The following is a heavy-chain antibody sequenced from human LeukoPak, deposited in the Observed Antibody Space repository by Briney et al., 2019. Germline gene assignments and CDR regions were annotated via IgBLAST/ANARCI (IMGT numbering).Heavy chain of an antibody. Sequence: PSETLSLTCAVSGGSISSSNWWSWVRQPPGKGLAWIGEIYHSGSTNSNPSLKSRVTISVDTSKNQFSLKLSSVTAADTAVYYCASVSYGSSWLYYYYYYGMDVWGQGTTVTVSS. CDR2: IYHSGST. CDR1: GGSISSSNW. D-gene: IGHD6-13*01. V-gene: IGHV4-4*02. CDR3: ASVSYGSSWLYYYYYYGMDV. J-gene: IGHJ6*02.